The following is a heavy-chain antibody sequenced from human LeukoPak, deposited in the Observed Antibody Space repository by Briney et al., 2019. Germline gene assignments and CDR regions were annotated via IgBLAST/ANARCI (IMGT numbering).Heavy chain of an antibody. J-gene: IGHJ4*02. D-gene: IGHD3-22*01. CDR1: GYTLTELS. V-gene: IGHV1-24*01. CDR2: FDPEDGET. Sequence: GASVKASCKVSGYTLTELSMHWVRQAPGKGLEWMGGFDPEDGETIYAQKFQGRVTMTEDTSTDTAYMELSSLRSEDTAVYYCATHHHYDSSGYYHMGGDYWGQGTLVTVSS. CDR3: ATHHHYDSSGYYHMGGDY.